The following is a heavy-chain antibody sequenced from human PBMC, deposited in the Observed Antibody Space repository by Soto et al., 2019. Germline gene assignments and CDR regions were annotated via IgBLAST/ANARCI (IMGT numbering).Heavy chain of an antibody. Sequence: QVQLVQSGAEVKKPGSSVKVSCKASGGTFSSYAISWVRQAPGQGLEWMGGIIPIFGTANYAQKFQGRVTITADESTSKAYMERSSLRSEDTAVYYCASSRRGGAIIVGATTWFDPWGQGTLVTVSS. CDR3: ASSRRGGAIIVGATTWFDP. D-gene: IGHD1-26*01. V-gene: IGHV1-69*01. J-gene: IGHJ5*02. CDR1: GGTFSSYA. CDR2: IIPIFGTA.